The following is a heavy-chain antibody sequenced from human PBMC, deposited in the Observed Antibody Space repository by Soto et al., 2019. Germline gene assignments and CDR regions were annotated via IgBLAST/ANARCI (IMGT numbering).Heavy chain of an antibody. Sequence: QVQLVQSGAELKKPGSSVKVSCEASGGSFISYSFTWVRQAPGQGLEWMGRIIPIQGKANYALKFQDIVTITADRSTRTAYMELRSLRPEDTAVYYCAKSLLFVDHAYLDVWGKGTTVTVSS. V-gene: IGHV1-69*02. CDR2: IIPIQGKA. CDR3: AKSLLFVDHAYLDV. CDR1: GGSFISYS. J-gene: IGHJ6*03. D-gene: IGHD2-21*01.